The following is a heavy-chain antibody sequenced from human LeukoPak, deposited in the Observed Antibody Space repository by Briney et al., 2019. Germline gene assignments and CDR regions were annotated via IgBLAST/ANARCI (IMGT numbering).Heavy chain of an antibody. Sequence: ASVKVSCKPSGYTFTAYYLHWVRQAPGQGLEWMGWISPTSGGTHYAQKFQGRVTMTRDTSISTAYMELSRLTSDDTAVYYCAREGIAEPDTNWFDPWGQGTLLTVSS. CDR2: ISPTSGGT. J-gene: IGHJ5*02. CDR1: GYTFTAYY. V-gene: IGHV1-2*02. D-gene: IGHD6-13*01. CDR3: AREGIAEPDTNWFDP.